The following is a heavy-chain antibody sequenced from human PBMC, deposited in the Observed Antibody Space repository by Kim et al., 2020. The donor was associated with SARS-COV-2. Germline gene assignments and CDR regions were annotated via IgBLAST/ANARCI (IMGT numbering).Heavy chain of an antibody. D-gene: IGHD3-3*01. Sequence: GGSLRLSCAASGFTFSSYSMNWVRQAPGKGLEWVSSISSSSSYIYYADSVKDRFTISRDNAKYSLYLQMHSLRAEDTAGDYCERGSNEDFWHGFYRYYF. V-gene: IGHV3-21*01. CDR1: GFTFSSYS. CDR3: ERGSNEDFWHGFYRYYF. J-gene: IGHJ4*01. CDR2: ISSSSSYI.